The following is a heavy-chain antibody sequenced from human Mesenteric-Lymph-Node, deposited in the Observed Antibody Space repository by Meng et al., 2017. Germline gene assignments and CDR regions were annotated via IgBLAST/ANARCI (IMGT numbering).Heavy chain of an antibody. CDR3: AKVAYASTWYVPHFDY. D-gene: IGHD6-13*01. CDR2: ISYDGSNK. CDR1: GFTFSTYG. V-gene: IGHV3-30*18. Sequence: QVQLVESGGGVVQPGRSLRLSWATSGFTFSTYGMHWVRQAPGKGLEWVAVISYDGSNKYYAESVKGRFTISRDNSKNTLHLQMNSLRAEDTAVYYCAKVAYASTWYVPHFDYWGQGTLVTVSS. J-gene: IGHJ4*02.